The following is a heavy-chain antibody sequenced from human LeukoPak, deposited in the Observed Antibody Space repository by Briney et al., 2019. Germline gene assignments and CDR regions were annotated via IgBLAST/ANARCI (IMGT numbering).Heavy chain of an antibody. J-gene: IGHJ4*02. D-gene: IGHD3-22*01. V-gene: IGHV4-4*07. CDR2: IYTSGST. Sequence: SETLSLTCTVSGGSIRSYYWSWIRQPAGKGLEWIGRIYTSGSTNYNPSLKSRVTMSVDTSKNQLSLKLTSVTAADTAVYYCARGRFYYDSSGYSEANFDYWGQGTLVTVSS. CDR3: ARGRFYYDSSGYSEANFDY. CDR1: GGSIRSYY.